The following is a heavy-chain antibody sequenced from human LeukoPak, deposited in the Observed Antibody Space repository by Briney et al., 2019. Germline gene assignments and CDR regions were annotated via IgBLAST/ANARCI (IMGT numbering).Heavy chain of an antibody. V-gene: IGHV1-18*01. J-gene: IGHJ4*02. CDR2: ISAYNGNT. D-gene: IGHD3-10*01. CDR1: GYTFTSYG. CDR3: ARDTLLWFGELLYRALFDY. Sequence: ASVKVSCEASGYTFTSYGISWVRQAPGQGHEWMGWISAYNGNTNYAQRLQGRVTMTTDTSTSTAYMELRSLRSDGTAVYYCARDTLLWFGELLYRALFDYWGQGTLVTVSS.